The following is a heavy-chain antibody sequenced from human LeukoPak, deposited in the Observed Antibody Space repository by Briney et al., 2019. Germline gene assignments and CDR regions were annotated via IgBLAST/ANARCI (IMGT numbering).Heavy chain of an antibody. D-gene: IGHD6-19*01. CDR3: AKGKYSSGGVPDY. CDR2: ISGGGEST. V-gene: IGHV3-23*01. J-gene: IGHJ4*02. CDR1: GFTFRTYW. Sequence: GGSLRLSCAVSGFTFRTYWMHWVRQAPGKGLEWVSSISGGGESTYYADSVKGRFTVSRDNSKNTLYLQINSLRGEDTAVYYCAKGKYSSGGVPDYWGQGTLVTVSS.